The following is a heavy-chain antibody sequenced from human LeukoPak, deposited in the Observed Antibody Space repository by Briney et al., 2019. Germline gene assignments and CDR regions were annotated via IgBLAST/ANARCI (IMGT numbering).Heavy chain of an antibody. J-gene: IGHJ4*02. V-gene: IGHV4-34*01. CDR1: GGSFSGYY. CDR3: ARRTPQVYDISGYYYFQPTYYFDY. CDR2: INHSGST. Sequence: PSETLSLTCAVYGGSFSGYYWSWIRQPPGKGLEWIGEINHSGSTNYNPSLKSRVTISVDTSKNQFSLKLSSVTAADTAVYYCARRTPQVYDISGYYYFQPTYYFDYWGQGTLVTVSS. D-gene: IGHD3-22*01.